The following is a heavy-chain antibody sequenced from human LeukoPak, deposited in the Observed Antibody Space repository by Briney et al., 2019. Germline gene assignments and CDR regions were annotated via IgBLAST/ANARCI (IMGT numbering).Heavy chain of an antibody. V-gene: IGHV4-34*01. Sequence: SETLSLTCAVYGGSFSGYYWSWIRQPPGKGLEWIGEINHSGSTNYNPPLKSRVTISVDTSVKQFSLKVRSATAADTDVYYCETGGHKRTGAKDIDVWGHGTTVTVSS. CDR1: GGSFSGYY. D-gene: IGHD1-26*01. J-gene: IGHJ6*02. CDR2: INHSGST. CDR3: ETGGHKRTGAKDIDV.